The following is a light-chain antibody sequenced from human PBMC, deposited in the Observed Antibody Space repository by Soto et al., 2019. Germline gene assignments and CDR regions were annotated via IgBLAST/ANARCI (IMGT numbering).Light chain of an antibody. CDR2: EVS. J-gene: IGLJ3*02. V-gene: IGLV2-14*01. Sequence: QSALTQPASVSGSPGQSITISCTGTNSDVGGYNYVSWCQQHPGKAPKLMIFEVSNRPSGVSNRFSGSKSGNTASLTISGLQAEDEADYYCSSYTSSSTLVFGGGTQLTVL. CDR3: SSYTSSSTLV. CDR1: NSDVGGYNY.